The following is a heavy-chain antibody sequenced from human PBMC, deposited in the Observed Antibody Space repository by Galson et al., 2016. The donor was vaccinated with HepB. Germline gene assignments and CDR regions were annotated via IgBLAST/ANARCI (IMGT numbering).Heavy chain of an antibody. Sequence: SLRLSCAASGFTFNKYGMHWVRQALGKGLEWVAADSMDGRRKFYADSVKGRFTISRDNSNNMLFLQMNSLRADDTAVYYCAKRHEYCPPVGCSVDSWGQGTLVSVSS. CDR3: AKRHEYCPPVGCSVDS. CDR1: GFTFNKYG. CDR2: DSMDGRRK. J-gene: IGHJ4*02. D-gene: IGHD2/OR15-2a*01. V-gene: IGHV3-30*18.